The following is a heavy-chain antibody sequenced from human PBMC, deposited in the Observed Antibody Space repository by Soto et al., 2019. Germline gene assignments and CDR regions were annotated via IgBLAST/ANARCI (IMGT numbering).Heavy chain of an antibody. D-gene: IGHD5-18*01. Sequence: PGGSLRLSCAASGFAFSSYSMNWVRQAPGKGLEWFSYISSISSTIYYADSVKGRFTISRDNAKNSLYLQMNSLRAEDTAVYYCARDYSSYGPFDYWGQGTLVTVSS. V-gene: IGHV3-48*01. CDR1: GFAFSSYS. CDR3: ARDYSSYGPFDY. CDR2: ISSISSTI. J-gene: IGHJ4*02.